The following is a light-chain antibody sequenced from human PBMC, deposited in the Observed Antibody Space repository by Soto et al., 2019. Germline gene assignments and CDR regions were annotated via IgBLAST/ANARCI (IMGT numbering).Light chain of an antibody. CDR2: EVS. CDR3: ISYTSSSTL. Sequence: QSALTQPASVSGSPGQSITISCTGTSSDVGSYNYVSWYQQHPGKAPKLMIYEVSDRPSGISSRFSGSKSGNTASLTISGLQTEDEADYYCISYTSSSTLFGTGTKADRP. V-gene: IGLV2-14*01. CDR1: SSDVGSYNY. J-gene: IGLJ1*01.